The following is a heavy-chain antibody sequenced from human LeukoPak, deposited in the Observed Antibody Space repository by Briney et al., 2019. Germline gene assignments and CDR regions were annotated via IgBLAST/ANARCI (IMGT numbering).Heavy chain of an antibody. D-gene: IGHD2-2*01. CDR2: IIGSGGST. CDR3: AKDAPVNIVVVPAANS. V-gene: IGHV3-23*01. J-gene: IGHJ4*02. CDR1: GFTFSSYA. Sequence: GGSLRLSCAASGFTFSSYAMSWVRQAPGKGLEWVSAIIGSGGSTYYADSVKGRFTISRDNSKNTLYLQMNSLRAEDTAVYYCAKDAPVNIVVVPAANSWGQGTLVTVSS.